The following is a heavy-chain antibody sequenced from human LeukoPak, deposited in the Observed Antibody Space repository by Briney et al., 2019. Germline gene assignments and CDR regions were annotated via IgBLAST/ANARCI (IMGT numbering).Heavy chain of an antibody. CDR3: ASTVGRWLQLGDY. D-gene: IGHD5-24*01. CDR2: IIPIFGTA. V-gene: IGHV1-69*01. Sequence: ASVKVSCKASGGTFSSYAISWVRQAPGQGLEWMGGIIPIFGTANYAQKFQGRVTITADESTSTAYMELSSLRSEDTAVYYCASTVGRWLQLGDYWGQGTLVTVSS. J-gene: IGHJ4*02. CDR1: GGTFSSYA.